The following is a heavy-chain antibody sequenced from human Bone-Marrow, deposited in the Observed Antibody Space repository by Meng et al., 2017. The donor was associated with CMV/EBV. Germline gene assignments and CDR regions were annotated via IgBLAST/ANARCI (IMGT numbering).Heavy chain of an antibody. CDR3: ARQKVPGYCSSTSCHGYYYYGMDV. V-gene: IGHV3-30*04. CDR2: ISNDGSNK. Sequence: GGSLRLSCAASGFSFTTYAIHWVRQTPGKGLEWVAVISNDGSNKYYSDSVKGRFTISRDNSKNRLFLQMNSLRAEDRAVYYCARQKVPGYCSSTSCHGYYYYGMDVWGQGTTVTGSS. J-gene: IGHJ6*01. CDR1: GFSFTTYA. D-gene: IGHD2-2*01.